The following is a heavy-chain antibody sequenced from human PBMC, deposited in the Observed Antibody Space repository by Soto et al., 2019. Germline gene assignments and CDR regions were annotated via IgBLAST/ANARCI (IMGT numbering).Heavy chain of an antibody. V-gene: IGHV4-31*03. CDR2: IYYSGST. J-gene: IGHJ6*02. Sequence: PSETLSLTCTVSGGSISSGGYYWSWIRQHPGKGLEWIGYIYYSGSTYYNPSLKSRVTISVDTSKNQFSLKLSSVTAADTAVYYCAGDNSGGMDVWGQGTTVTVSS. CDR1: GGSISSGGYY. CDR3: AGDNSGGMDV.